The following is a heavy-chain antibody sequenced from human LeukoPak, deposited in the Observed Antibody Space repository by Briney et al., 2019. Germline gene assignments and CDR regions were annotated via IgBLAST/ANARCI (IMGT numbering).Heavy chain of an antibody. CDR1: GGTFSSYA. CDR3: ARGTSSGYCTH. J-gene: IGHJ4*02. D-gene: IGHD3-22*01. V-gene: IGHV1-69*05. Sequence: SVRVSCKASGGTFSSYAISWVRQAPGQGLEWMGGIIPIFGTASYAQKFQGRVTMTRDTSTSTVYMELSSLRSEDTAVYYCARGTSSGYCTHWGQGTLVTVSS. CDR2: IIPIFGTA.